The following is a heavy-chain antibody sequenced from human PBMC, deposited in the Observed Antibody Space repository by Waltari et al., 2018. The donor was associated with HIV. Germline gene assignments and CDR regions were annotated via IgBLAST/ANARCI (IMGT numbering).Heavy chain of an antibody. Sequence: EVQLVESGGGLVKPGGSLRLSCATSGFTFSSYSMNWVRQAPGKGLEWVSFISGSPSYIYYADSVKGRFTISRDNAKNSLYLQMNSLRAEDTAVYYCARDPGGNYDSFAFDIWGQGTMVTVSS. CDR1: GFTFSSYS. J-gene: IGHJ3*02. CDR2: ISGSPSYI. CDR3: ARDPGGNYDSFAFDI. D-gene: IGHD3-22*01. V-gene: IGHV3-21*01.